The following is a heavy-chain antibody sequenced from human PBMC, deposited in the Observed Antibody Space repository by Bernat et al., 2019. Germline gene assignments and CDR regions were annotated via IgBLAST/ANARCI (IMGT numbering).Heavy chain of an antibody. CDR3: ARATYYYGSGSYYFDY. CDR1: GFTFSSYS. D-gene: IGHD3-10*01. J-gene: IGHJ4*02. Sequence: EVQLVESGGGLVKPGGSQRLSCAASGFTFSSYSMNWVRQAPGKGLEWVSSISSSSYIYYADSVKGRFTISRDNAKNSLYLQMNSLRAEDTAVYYCARATYYYGSGSYYFDYWGQGTLVTVSS. V-gene: IGHV3-21*01. CDR2: ISSSSYI.